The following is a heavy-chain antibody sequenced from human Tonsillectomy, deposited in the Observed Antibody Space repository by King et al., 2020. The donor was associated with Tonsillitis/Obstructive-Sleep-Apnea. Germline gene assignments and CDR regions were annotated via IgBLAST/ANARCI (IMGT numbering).Heavy chain of an antibody. Sequence: VQLVESGGGVVQPGRSLRLSCAASGFIFSIYAMHCVRQAPGKGLEWLAVIWYDGSNKCYADSVKGRFTISRDNSKNTLYLQMNSLRAEDTAVYYCARDVDYWYFDLWGRGTLVTVSS. CDR1: GFIFSIYA. CDR2: IWYDGSNK. V-gene: IGHV3-33*01. CDR3: ARDVDYWYFDL. J-gene: IGHJ2*01.